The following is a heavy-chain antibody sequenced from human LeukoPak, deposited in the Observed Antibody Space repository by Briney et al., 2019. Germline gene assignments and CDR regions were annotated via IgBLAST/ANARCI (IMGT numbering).Heavy chain of an antibody. CDR3: ARGGARGIAAAGSLDY. V-gene: IGHV4-34*01. CDR2: INHSGTI. D-gene: IGHD6-13*01. Sequence: PSETLSLTCAVYGASFSGYYWTWIRQPPGKGLEWIGEINHSGTINYNPSLKSRVSISVDTSKKQFSLKLNSVIAADTAVYYCARGGARGIAAAGSLDYWGQGTLVTVSS. CDR1: GASFSGYY. J-gene: IGHJ4*02.